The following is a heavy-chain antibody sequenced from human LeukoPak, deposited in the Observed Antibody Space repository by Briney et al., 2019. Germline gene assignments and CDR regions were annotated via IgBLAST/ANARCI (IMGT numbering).Heavy chain of an antibody. V-gene: IGHV1-24*01. Sequence: ASVTVSCRVSGYTLTELFMHGVRQAPGKGLEWRGGHDPKDGETIYAQKCKGRVTMMEDTFINTAYKELSSLRSEDKTVNYCATAGFRLEIFTGSYAGRYALDIWGQGTLVTVSS. CDR1: GYTLTELF. J-gene: IGHJ3*02. CDR3: ATAGFRLEIFTGSYAGRYALDI. CDR2: HDPKDGET. D-gene: IGHD3-9*01.